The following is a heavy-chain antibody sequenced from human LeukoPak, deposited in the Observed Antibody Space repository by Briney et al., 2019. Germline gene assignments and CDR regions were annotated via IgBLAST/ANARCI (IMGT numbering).Heavy chain of an antibody. CDR1: GGSISSYY. V-gene: IGHV4-4*07. CDR3: ARGFHDYGDYEYFQH. J-gene: IGHJ1*01. Sequence: ESSETLSLTCTVSGGSISSYYWSWIRQPAGKGLEWIGRIYTSGSTNYNPSLKSRVTMSVDTSKNQFSLKLSSVTAADTAVYYCARGFHDYGDYEYFQHWGQGTLVTVSS. CDR2: IYTSGST. D-gene: IGHD4-17*01.